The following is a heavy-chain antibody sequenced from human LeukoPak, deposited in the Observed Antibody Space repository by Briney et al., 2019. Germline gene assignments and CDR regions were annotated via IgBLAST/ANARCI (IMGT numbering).Heavy chain of an antibody. D-gene: IGHD3-10*01. V-gene: IGHV3-48*01. CDR3: RGDWFDP. CDR2: ISSSSSTI. Sequence: PGGSLRLSCAASGFTFSSYSMNWVRQAAGKGLEWVSYISSSSSTIYYADSVKGRFTIPRDNAKNSLYLQMNSLRAEDTAVYYCRGDWFDPWGQGTLVTVSS. CDR1: GFTFSSYS. J-gene: IGHJ5*02.